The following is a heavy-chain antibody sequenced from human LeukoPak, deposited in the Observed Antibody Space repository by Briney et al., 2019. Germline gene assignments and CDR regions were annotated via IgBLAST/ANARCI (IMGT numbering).Heavy chain of an antibody. CDR1: GGTFSSYA. D-gene: IGHD3-10*01. V-gene: IGHV1-69*13. CDR2: IIPIFGTA. Sequence: ASVKVSCKASGGTFSSYAISWVRQAPGQGLEWMGGIIPIFGTANYAQKFQGRVTITAGESTSTAYMELSSLRSEDTAVYYCARGLKECVLLSDPTLPSDATSTGNWFDPWGQGTLVTVSS. J-gene: IGHJ5*02. CDR3: ARGLKECVLLSDPTLPSDATSTGNWFDP.